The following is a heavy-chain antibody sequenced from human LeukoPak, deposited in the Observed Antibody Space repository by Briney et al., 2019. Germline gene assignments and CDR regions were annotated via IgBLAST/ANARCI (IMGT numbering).Heavy chain of an antibody. CDR3: ARVHGDCSSTSCYEYYYYMGV. J-gene: IGHJ6*03. CDR1: GFTFSSYS. Sequence: GGSLRLSCAASGFTFSSYSMNWVRQAPGKGLEWVSYISSSSTIYYADSVKGRFTISRDNAKNSLYLQMNSLRAEDTAVYYCARVHGDCSSTSCYEYYYYMGVWGKGTTVTVSS. D-gene: IGHD2-2*01. V-gene: IGHV3-48*01. CDR2: ISSSSTI.